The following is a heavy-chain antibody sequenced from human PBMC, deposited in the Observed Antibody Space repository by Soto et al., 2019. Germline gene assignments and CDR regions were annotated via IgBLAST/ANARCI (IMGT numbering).Heavy chain of an antibody. CDR3: ARAASTRGYSYGYWFDP. V-gene: IGHV4-31*03. D-gene: IGHD5-18*01. J-gene: IGHJ5*02. CDR1: GGSISSGGYY. CDR2: IYYSGST. Sequence: QVQLQESGPGLVKPSQTLSLTCTVSGGSISSGGYYWSWIRQHPGKGLEWIGYIYYSGSTYYNPSLKGRVTLSGDASKNQFSLKLSSVTAADTAVYSWARAASTRGYSYGYWFDPWGQGTLVTVSS.